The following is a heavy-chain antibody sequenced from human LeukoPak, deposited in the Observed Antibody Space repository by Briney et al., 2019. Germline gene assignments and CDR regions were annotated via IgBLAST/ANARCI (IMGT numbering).Heavy chain of an antibody. CDR1: GFTFSGYG. V-gene: IGHV3-30*02. CDR2: IHYDGARS. Sequence: GGSLRLSCAASGFTFSGYGMHWVRQAPGKGLEWVAFIHYDGARSYYADSVKGRFTISRDNSKNTLYLQMNSLRAEDTAVYYCAKDSGPSPPSGTLALRLGYFDYWGQGTLVTVSS. CDR3: AKDSGPSPPSGTLALRLGYFDY. J-gene: IGHJ4*02. D-gene: IGHD3-10*01.